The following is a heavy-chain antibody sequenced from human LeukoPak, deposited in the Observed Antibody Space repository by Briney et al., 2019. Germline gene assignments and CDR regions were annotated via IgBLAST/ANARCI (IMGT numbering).Heavy chain of an antibody. CDR3: ARGNSFYMDV. Sequence: GGSLRLSCVASGFTFDDYALHWVRQAPGKGLEWVSSISSSSSYIYYADSVKGRFTISRDNAKNSLYLQMNSLRAEDTAVYYCARGNSFYMDVWGKGTTVTISS. V-gene: IGHV3-21*01. J-gene: IGHJ6*03. CDR2: ISSSSSYI. CDR1: GFTFDDYA.